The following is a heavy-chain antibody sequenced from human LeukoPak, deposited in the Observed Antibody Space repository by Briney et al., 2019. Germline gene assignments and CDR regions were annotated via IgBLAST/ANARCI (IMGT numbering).Heavy chain of an antibody. V-gene: IGHV3-7*01. Sequence: PGGSLRLSCTASGFTFNKYWMTWVRQAPGKGLEWVANIKGDGSEKDYVDSVKGRSTISRDNGKNSLYLQMNSLRAEDTAVYYCVRDGGWYRLGFWGQGTLVTVSS. CDR1: GFTFNKYW. CDR3: VRDGGWYRLGF. D-gene: IGHD6-19*01. J-gene: IGHJ4*02. CDR2: IKGDGSEK.